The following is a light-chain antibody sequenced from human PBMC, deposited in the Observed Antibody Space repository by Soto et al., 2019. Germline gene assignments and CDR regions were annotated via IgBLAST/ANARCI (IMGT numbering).Light chain of an antibody. CDR3: QQSYTTPWT. V-gene: IGKV1-39*01. CDR2: AAS. CDR1: QTISNY. Sequence: DIQMTQSPSSLSASVGDRVNITCRASQTISNYLNWYQEKPGKVPNLLIYAASRLRSGVPSRFSGSESGTDFTLTISSLQPEDFATYFCQQSYTTPWTFGQGTKVEI. J-gene: IGKJ1*01.